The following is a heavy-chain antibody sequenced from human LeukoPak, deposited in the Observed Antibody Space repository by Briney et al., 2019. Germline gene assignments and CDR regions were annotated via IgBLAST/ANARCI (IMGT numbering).Heavy chain of an antibody. Sequence: GGSLRLSCAASGFTFNDYYMSWIRQAPGKGLEWLSYINIGGTNTHYADSVKGRFTISRDNAKKSLYLEMNNLRAEDTAVYYCATGGAGFDTWGQGVLVTVSS. CDR2: INIGGTNT. J-gene: IGHJ5*02. CDR3: ATGGAGFDT. D-gene: IGHD5-12*01. CDR1: GFTFNDYY. V-gene: IGHV3-11*01.